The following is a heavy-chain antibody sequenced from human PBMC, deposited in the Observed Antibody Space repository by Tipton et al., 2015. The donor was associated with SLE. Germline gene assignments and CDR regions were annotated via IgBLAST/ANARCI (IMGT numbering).Heavy chain of an antibody. J-gene: IGHJ4*02. D-gene: IGHD2-21*02. V-gene: IGHV4-39*07. CDR2: IYYSGST. Sequence: LRLSCTVSGGSISSSSYYWGWIRQPPGKGLEWIGSIYYSGSTYYNPSLKSRVTISVDTSKNQFSLKLSSVTAADTAVYYCARPPTYCGGDCYSFFDYWGQGTLVTVSS. CDR1: GGSISSSSYY. CDR3: ARPPTYCGGDCYSFFDY.